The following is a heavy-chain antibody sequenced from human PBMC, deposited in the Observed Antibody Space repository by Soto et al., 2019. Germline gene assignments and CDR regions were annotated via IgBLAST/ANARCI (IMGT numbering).Heavy chain of an antibody. CDR3: AKGTQVGGGMDV. Sequence: GGSLRLSCAASGFTFSSYAVGWVRQAPGKGLEWVSAISGSGGSTYYADSVKGRFTISRDNSKNTLYLQMNSLRAEDTAVYYCAKGTQVGGGMDVWGQGTTVTVSS. J-gene: IGHJ6*02. D-gene: IGHD3-16*01. CDR1: GFTFSSYA. CDR2: ISGSGGST. V-gene: IGHV3-23*01.